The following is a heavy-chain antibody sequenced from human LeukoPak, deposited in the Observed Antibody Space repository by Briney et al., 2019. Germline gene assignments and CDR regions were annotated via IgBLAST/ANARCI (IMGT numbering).Heavy chain of an antibody. V-gene: IGHV1-58*02. Sequence: ASVKVSCKASGFTFTSSAMQWVRQARGQRLEWIGWIVVGSGNTNYAQKFQGRVTITTDKSTSTAYMELSSLRSEDTAVYYCARDGYNLSRYYYYYMDVWGKGTTVTVSS. D-gene: IGHD5-24*01. CDR3: ARDGYNLSRYYYYYMDV. CDR1: GFTFTSSA. J-gene: IGHJ6*03. CDR2: IVVGSGNT.